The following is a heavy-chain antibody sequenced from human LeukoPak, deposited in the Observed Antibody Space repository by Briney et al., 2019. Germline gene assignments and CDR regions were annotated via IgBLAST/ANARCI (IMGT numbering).Heavy chain of an antibody. Sequence: ASVKVSCKASGYAFTVYYMYWVRQAPGPGHEWMGWINPNSGGTNYAQKFQGKVTMTRHTSISAVYMELSRLRSDDTAVYYCARDGTGVYNLVQYWGQGTLVTVSS. V-gene: IGHV1-2*02. D-gene: IGHD5-24*01. CDR2: INPNSGGT. J-gene: IGHJ4*02. CDR3: ARDGTGVYNLVQY. CDR1: GYAFTVYY.